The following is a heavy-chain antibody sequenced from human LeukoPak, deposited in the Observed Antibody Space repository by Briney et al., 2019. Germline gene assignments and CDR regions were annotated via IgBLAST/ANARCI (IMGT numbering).Heavy chain of an antibody. CDR1: GYTFSGFY. CDR2: MNPNSGNT. CDR3: ARFLYYDSSGGFDP. D-gene: IGHD3-22*01. Sequence: ASVKVSCKASGYTFSGFYIHWVRQAPGQGLEWMGWMNPNSGNTGYAQKFQGRVTITRNTSISTAYMELSSLRSEDTAVYYCARFLYYDSSGGFDPWGQGTLVTVSS. V-gene: IGHV1-8*03. J-gene: IGHJ5*02.